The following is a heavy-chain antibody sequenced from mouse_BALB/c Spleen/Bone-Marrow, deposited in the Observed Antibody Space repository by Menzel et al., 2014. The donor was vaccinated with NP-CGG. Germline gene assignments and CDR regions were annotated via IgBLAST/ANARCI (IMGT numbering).Heavy chain of an antibody. CDR2: SRNKAKYYTT. J-gene: IGHJ3*01. Sequence: VTLKVCGGGLVQPGDSLRLSCATSGFTFSDFYMEWVRQPPGKRLEWIAASRNKAKYYTTEYSASVKGRFIVSRDTSQSVLYHQMNALRAEDTAIYYCARDVGYGNYFVYWGQGTLVTASA. V-gene: IGHV7-1*02. CDR1: GFTFSDFY. D-gene: IGHD2-10*02. CDR3: ARDVGYGNYFVY.